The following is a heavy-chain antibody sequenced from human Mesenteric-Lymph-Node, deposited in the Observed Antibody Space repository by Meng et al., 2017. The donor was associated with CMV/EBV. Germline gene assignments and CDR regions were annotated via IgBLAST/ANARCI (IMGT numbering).Heavy chain of an antibody. D-gene: IGHD3-22*01. CDR3: ARDSLGVDSSGYKSY. Sequence: SVKVSCKASGGTFSSYAISWVRQAPGQGLEWMGGTIPILGIANYAQKFQGRVTITADKSTTTAYMELSSLRSEDTAVYYCARDSLGVDSSGYKSYWGQGTLVTVSS. CDR2: TIPILGIA. J-gene: IGHJ4*02. V-gene: IGHV1-69*10. CDR1: GGTFSSYA.